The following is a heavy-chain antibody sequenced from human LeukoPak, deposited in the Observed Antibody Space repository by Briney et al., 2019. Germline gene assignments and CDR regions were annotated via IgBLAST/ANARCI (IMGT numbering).Heavy chain of an antibody. CDR1: GYTFTSYG. CDR3: ASPSHCISTSCLEFDY. D-gene: IGHD2-2*01. CDR2: NSAYNGNT. J-gene: IGHJ4*02. Sequence: ASVKVSCKASGYTFTSYGISWVRQAPGQGLEWMGWNSAYNGNTNYAQKLQGRVTMTTDTSTSTAYMELRSLRSDDTAVYYCASPSHCISTSCLEFDYWGQGTLVTVSS. V-gene: IGHV1-18*01.